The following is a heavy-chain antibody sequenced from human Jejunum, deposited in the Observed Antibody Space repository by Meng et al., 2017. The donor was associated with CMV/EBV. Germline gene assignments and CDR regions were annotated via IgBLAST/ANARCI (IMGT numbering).Heavy chain of an antibody. V-gene: IGHV4-30-4*08. CDR3: VLMIPADTNYFDP. D-gene: IGHD6-25*01. J-gene: IGHJ5*02. Sequence: GDYEMTWIRQSPGKGLEWIGNVYYSGTTSYNRPLKSRVTISVDTSKNQFSLKLASVIAADTAVYYCVLMIPADTNYFDPWGQGTLVTVSS. CDR1: GDYE. CDR2: VYYSGTT.